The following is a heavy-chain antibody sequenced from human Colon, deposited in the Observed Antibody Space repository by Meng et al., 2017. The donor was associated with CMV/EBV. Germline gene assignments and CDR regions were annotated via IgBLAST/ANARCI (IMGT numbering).Heavy chain of an antibody. CDR3: ARGLVEAPGIEY. J-gene: IGHJ4*02. D-gene: IGHD2-15*01. CDR2: INEDGSGK. CDR1: GFTFSDSW. Sequence: GGSLRLSCRVSGFTFSDSWMNWVRQAPGKGLEWVANINEDGSGKYYGDSVKGRFTISRDNAKNSVYLQINSLRAEDTAVYYCARGLVEAPGIEYWGQGTMVTVSS. V-gene: IGHV3-7*01.